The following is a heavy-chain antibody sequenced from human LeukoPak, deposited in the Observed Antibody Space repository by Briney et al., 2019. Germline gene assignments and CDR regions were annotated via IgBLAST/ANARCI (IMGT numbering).Heavy chain of an antibody. Sequence: GESLKISCKGSGYRFTNYWIGWVRQMPGKGLEWMGIIYPGDSDTRYSPSFQGQVTISADKSISTAYLQWSSLKASDTAMYYCARHGAAGPQTYYYYYYGMDVWGQGTTVTVSS. CDR1: GYRFTNYW. D-gene: IGHD6-13*01. J-gene: IGHJ6*02. CDR2: IYPGDSDT. CDR3: ARHGAAGPQTYYYYYYGMDV. V-gene: IGHV5-51*01.